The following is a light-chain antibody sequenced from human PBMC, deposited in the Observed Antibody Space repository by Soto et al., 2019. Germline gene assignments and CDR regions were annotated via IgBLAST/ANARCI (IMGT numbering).Light chain of an antibody. CDR1: SRDVGGYNY. CDR2: NVT. CDR3: SSYTGSDNLVL. V-gene: IGLV2-14*01. J-gene: IGLJ2*01. Sequence: QSVLTQPASVSGSPGQSITISCTGTSRDVGGYNYVSWYQQHPGKAPKLMIYNVTNWPSGVSSRFSGSKSGNTASLTISGLQAEDEADYYCSSYTGSDNLVLFGGGTQLTVL.